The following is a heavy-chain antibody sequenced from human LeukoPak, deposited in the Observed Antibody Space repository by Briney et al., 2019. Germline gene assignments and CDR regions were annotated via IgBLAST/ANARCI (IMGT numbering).Heavy chain of an antibody. D-gene: IGHD6-19*01. CDR2: IYDSGST. Sequence: PSETLSLTCAVSGGSISSYYWSWIRQSPGKRLEWIGYIYDSGSTNYNPSLKSRVTLSVDTSKNQFSLKLSSVTAADTAVYYCARHQWLVNWFDPWGQGTLVTVSS. CDR1: GGSISSYY. V-gene: IGHV4-59*08. J-gene: IGHJ5*02. CDR3: ARHQWLVNWFDP.